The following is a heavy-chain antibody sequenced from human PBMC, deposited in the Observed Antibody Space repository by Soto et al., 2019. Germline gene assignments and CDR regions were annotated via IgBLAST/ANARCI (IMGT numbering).Heavy chain of an antibody. CDR1: ANTFTDYY. CDR2: VNPKSGVA. D-gene: IGHD3-10*01. J-gene: IGHJ5*02. Sequence: ASVKVSCKASANTFTDYYIHWIRQAPGQGLEWMGWVNPKSGVAAYAQNFRGRVTMTRDTSISTAYMDLSRATSDDTAVYYCAAVPLWFGELGWFDPWGQGTLVTVSS. CDR3: AAVPLWFGELGWFDP. V-gene: IGHV1-2*02.